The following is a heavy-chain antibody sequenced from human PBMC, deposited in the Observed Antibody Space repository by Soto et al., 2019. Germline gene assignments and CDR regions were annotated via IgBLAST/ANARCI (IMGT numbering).Heavy chain of an antibody. D-gene: IGHD1-26*01. J-gene: IGHJ5*02. CDR3: ALYSGKYPGLGPP. V-gene: IGHV1-69*13. CDR1: GYTFTSYA. Sequence: SVKVSCKASGYTFTSYAMHWVRQAPGRGLEWMGGIIPIFGTANYAQKFQGRVTITADESTSTAYMELSSLRSEDTAVFYCALYSGKYPGLGPPWGEGTQVTASS. CDR2: IIPIFGTA.